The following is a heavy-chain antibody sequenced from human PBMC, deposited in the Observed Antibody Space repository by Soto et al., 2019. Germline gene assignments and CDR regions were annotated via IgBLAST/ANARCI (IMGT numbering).Heavy chain of an antibody. CDR2: ISYDGSNK. CDR1: GFTFSSYA. D-gene: IGHD1-26*01. V-gene: IGHV3-30-3*01. CDR3: ASGGIVGATNVLDY. Sequence: QVQLVESGGGVVQPGRSLRLSCAASGFTFSSYAMHWVRQAPGKGLEWVAVISYDGSNKYYVDSVKGRFTISRDNSKNTLYLQMNSLRAEDTAVYYCASGGIVGATNVLDYWGQGTLVTVSS. J-gene: IGHJ4*02.